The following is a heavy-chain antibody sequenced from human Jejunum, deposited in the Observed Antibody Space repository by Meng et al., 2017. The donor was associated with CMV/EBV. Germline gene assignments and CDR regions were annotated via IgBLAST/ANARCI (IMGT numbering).Heavy chain of an antibody. CDR1: GFSPSTSGEG. V-gene: IGHV2-5*02. J-gene: IGHJ4*02. D-gene: IGHD1-26*01. CDR3: AHFVGGYYPSRPDY. CDR2: IYRGDDK. Sequence: WKGSGPTLVKPTRPLTLTCSFSGFSPSTSGEGVGWIRQPPGKALEWLALIYRGDDKRYSPSLNSRLTIAKDTSKNEVVLTLTNMGPIDTGTYYCAHFVGGYYPSRPDYWGQGTLVTVSS.